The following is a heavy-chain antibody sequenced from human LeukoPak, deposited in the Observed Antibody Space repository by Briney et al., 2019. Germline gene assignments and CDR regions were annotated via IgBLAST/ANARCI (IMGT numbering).Heavy chain of an antibody. V-gene: IGHV3-7*01. CDR2: IKQDGSEK. CDR3: ARARYQLLNL. CDR1: GFTLSSYW. Sequence: GGSLRLSCAASGFTLSSYWMSWVRQAPGKGLEWVANIKQDGSEKYYVDSVKGRFTISRDNAKNSLYLQMNSLRAEDTAVYYCARARYQLLNLWGQGTLVTVSS. J-gene: IGHJ5*02. D-gene: IGHD2-2*01.